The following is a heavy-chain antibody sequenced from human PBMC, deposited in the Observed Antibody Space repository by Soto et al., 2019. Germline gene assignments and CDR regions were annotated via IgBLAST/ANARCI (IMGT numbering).Heavy chain of an antibody. CDR1: GYSFTNYG. D-gene: IGHD6-19*01. Sequence: ASVKVSCKASGYSFTNYGITWVRQAPGQGFEWMGWISAYNGNTKYAQKLQGRVTMTTDASTSTAYLELRSLTSDDTAVYYCSRDRGVAPPVAGNTHYYYYMDVWGKGTTVTVSS. CDR3: SRDRGVAPPVAGNTHYYYYMDV. V-gene: IGHV1-18*01. CDR2: ISAYNGNT. J-gene: IGHJ6*03.